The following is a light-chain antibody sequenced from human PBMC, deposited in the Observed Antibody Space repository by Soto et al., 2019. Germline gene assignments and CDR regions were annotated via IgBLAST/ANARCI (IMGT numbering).Light chain of an antibody. Sequence: EIVMTQSPATLSVSPGERATLSCRASQSISSNLAWYQHKPGQAPRLLIYGTSTRATGIPARFSGSGSGTDFTLNISRLQAEDFAVYYCQQYKNWLWTFGQGTKVETK. CDR3: QQYKNWLWT. CDR1: QSISSN. CDR2: GTS. V-gene: IGKV3-15*01. J-gene: IGKJ1*01.